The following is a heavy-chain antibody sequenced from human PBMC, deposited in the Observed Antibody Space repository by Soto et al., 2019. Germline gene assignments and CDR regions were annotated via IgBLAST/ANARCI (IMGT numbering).Heavy chain of an antibody. CDR3: ARDYGYARDH. V-gene: IGHV1-18*01. CDR1: GHTFSNFG. CDR2: ISGYNGNS. J-gene: IGHJ4*02. D-gene: IGHD4-17*01. Sequence: QVHLVQSGAEVKKPGSSLKVSCKTPGHTFSNFGISWVRQAPGQGFEWLGWISGYNGNSKYAQKFQGRVTMTTDTSTSTGYLELRSLNSDDSAVYYGARDYGYARDHWGKGTLVTVSS.